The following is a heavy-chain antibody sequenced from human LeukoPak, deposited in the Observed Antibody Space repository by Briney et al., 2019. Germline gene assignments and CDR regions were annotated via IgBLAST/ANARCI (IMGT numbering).Heavy chain of an antibody. D-gene: IGHD4-17*01. Sequence: SETLSLTCAVSGGSISSGGYYWSWIRQPPGKGLEWIGEINHSGSTNYNPSLKSRVTISVDTSKNQFSLKLSSVTAADTAVYYCARDKDGAYFDYWGQGTLVTVSS. V-gene: IGHV4-61*08. CDR1: GGSISSGGYY. J-gene: IGHJ4*02. CDR2: INHSGST. CDR3: ARDKDGAYFDY.